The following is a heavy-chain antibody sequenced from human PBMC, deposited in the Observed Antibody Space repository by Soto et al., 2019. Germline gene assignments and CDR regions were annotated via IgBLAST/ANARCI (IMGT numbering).Heavy chain of an antibody. D-gene: IGHD1-26*01. CDR2: VRSDGDTT. Sequence: EVQVLESGGGLVQPGGSLRLSCAASGFTFSRYGMNWVRQAPGKGLEWVSGVRSDGDTTYNADSVKGRFTVSRDNFKNTVDLQKNILRVEDTAVYYCAKGKGVGATPDGANCWGQGTLVTVSS. V-gene: IGHV3-23*01. CDR1: GFTFSRYG. J-gene: IGHJ4*02. CDR3: AKGKGVGATPDGANC.